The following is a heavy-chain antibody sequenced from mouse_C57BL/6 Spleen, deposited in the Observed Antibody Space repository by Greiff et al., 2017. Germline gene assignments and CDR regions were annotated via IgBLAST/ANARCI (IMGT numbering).Heavy chain of an antibody. CDR3: TRGEVITTAHWYFGV. Sequence: QVQLKQSGAELVRPGASVTLSCKASGYTFTDYEMPWVKQTPVHGLEWIGAIDPETGGTAYNQKFKGKAILTADKSSSTAYMELRSLTSEDSAVYYCTRGEVITTAHWYFGVWGTKTTVAVSS. J-gene: IGHJ1*03. D-gene: IGHD1-1*01. CDR2: IDPETGGT. CDR1: GYTFTDYE. V-gene: IGHV1-15*01.